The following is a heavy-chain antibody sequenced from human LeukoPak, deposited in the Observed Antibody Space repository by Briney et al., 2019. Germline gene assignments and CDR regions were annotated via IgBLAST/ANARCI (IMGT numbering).Heavy chain of an antibody. V-gene: IGHV3-23*01. CDR3: AKGSVRGLIITYFDY. D-gene: IGHD3-10*01. CDR2: ISGSGGST. J-gene: IGHJ4*02. Sequence: GGSLRLSCAVSGFTFSSYAMRWVRQAPGKGLEWVSAISGSGGSTYYADSVKGRFTISRDNSKNTLYLQLNSLRAEDTAVYYCAKGSVRGLIITYFDYWGQGTLVTVSS. CDR1: GFTFSSYA.